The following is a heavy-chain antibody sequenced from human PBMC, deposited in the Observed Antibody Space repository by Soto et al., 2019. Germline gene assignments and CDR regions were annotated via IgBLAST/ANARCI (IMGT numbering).Heavy chain of an antibody. D-gene: IGHD2-15*01. J-gene: IGHJ3*02. V-gene: IGHV1-3*01. CDR2: IIAGSGNT. CDR1: EYRFTSHT. CDR3: ARLGFCGGESCYPLDS. Sequence: GASVKVSCKASEYRFTSHTIHWVRQAPGQRLEWMGWIIAGSGNTKYSQTFQGRLFITRDTSASTVYMELSSLRSEDTAVYYCARLGFCGGESCYPLDSWGQGTMVTVSS.